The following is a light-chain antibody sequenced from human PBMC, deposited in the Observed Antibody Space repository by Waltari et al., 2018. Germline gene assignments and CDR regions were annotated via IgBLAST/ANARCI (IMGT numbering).Light chain of an antibody. CDR2: DVS. V-gene: IGLV2-14*01. Sequence: QSALTQPASVSVSPGQSITISCYGTSSDVGFYNYVSWYQQHPGKAPKLIMYDVSQRPSGVSDRFSGSKSGNTASLTISGLQAEDEADYYCNSYTGSNSWVFGGGTKVTVL. J-gene: IGLJ3*02. CDR1: SSDVGFYNY. CDR3: NSYTGSNSWV.